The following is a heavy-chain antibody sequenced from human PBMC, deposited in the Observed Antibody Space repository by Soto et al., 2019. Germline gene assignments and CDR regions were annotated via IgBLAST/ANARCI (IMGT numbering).Heavy chain of an antibody. J-gene: IGHJ4*02. V-gene: IGHV1-69*06. Sequence: QVQLVQSGAEVGKPGSSVKVSCQASGGTFSNYAINWVRQAPGQGLEWMGAIVPLLGTTNYAQKFQGRVTFTADKSTTSAYMELCGLRSEDTAMFYCARATLVAGRAHDFDYWGQGTLVTVSS. CDR2: IVPLLGTT. CDR3: ARATLVAGRAHDFDY. D-gene: IGHD5-12*01. CDR1: GGTFSNYA.